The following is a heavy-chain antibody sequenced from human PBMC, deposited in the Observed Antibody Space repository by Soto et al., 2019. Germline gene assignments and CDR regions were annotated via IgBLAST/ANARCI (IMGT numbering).Heavy chain of an antibody. CDR1: GGSISSYY. V-gene: IGHV4-59*01. CDR2: IYYSGST. J-gene: IGHJ6*03. D-gene: IGHD4-17*01. CDR3: ARSDLTTVTGLYYYYYMDV. Sequence: SETLSLTCTVSGGSISSYYWSWIRQPPGKGLEWIGYIYYSGSTNYNPSLKSRVTISVDTSKNQFSLKLSSVTAADTAVYYCARSDLTTVTGLYYYYYMDVWGKGTTVPVSS.